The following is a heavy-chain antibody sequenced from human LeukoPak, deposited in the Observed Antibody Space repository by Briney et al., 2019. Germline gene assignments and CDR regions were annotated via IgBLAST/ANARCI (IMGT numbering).Heavy chain of an antibody. Sequence: SETLSLTCTVSGGSISSYYWRWIRQPAGKGLEWIGRIYTSGSTNYNPSLKSRVTMSVDTSKNQFSLKLSSVTAADTAVYYCARAAYSSGWTEFDYWGQGTLVTVSS. V-gene: IGHV4-4*07. J-gene: IGHJ4*02. CDR3: ARAAYSSGWTEFDY. CDR1: GGSISSYY. D-gene: IGHD6-19*01. CDR2: IYTSGST.